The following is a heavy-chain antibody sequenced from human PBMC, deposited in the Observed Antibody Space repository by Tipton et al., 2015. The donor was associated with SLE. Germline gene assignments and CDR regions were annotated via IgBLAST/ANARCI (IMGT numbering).Heavy chain of an antibody. Sequence: LRLSCAVYGGSFSGYYWSWIRQPPGKGLEWIVEINHSGSTNCNPSLKSRVTLSVDTSKSQFSLDLTSVTAADTAVYYCARRGLAYYYGSGRALDIWGQGTMVTVFS. V-gene: IGHV4-34*01. CDR2: INHSGST. CDR3: ARRGLAYYYGSGRALDI. CDR1: GGSFSGYY. D-gene: IGHD3-10*01. J-gene: IGHJ3*02.